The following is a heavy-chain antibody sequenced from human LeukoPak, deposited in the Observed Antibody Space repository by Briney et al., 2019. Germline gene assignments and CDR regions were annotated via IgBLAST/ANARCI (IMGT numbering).Heavy chain of an antibody. CDR3: ARDRNGFGDRYYYYGMDV. CDR1: GFTFSDYY. Sequence: GGSLRLSCAASGFTFSDYYMSWIRQAPGKGLEWVSYISSSSSYTNYADSVKGRFTISRDNAKNSLYLQMNSLRAEYTAVYYCARDRNGFGDRYYYYGMDVWGQGTTVTVSS. J-gene: IGHJ6*02. CDR2: ISSSSSYT. V-gene: IGHV3-11*05. D-gene: IGHD3-10*01.